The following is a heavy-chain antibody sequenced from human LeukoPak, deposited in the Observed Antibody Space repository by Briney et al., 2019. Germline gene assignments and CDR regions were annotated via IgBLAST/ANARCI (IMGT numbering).Heavy chain of an antibody. V-gene: IGHV3-23*01. J-gene: IGHJ4*02. D-gene: IGHD5-18*01. CDR1: GFTFSSYA. CDR2: ISGSGHGT. CDR3: AREEGYSYDY. Sequence: GGSLRLSCAASGFTFSSYAMSWVRQAPGKGLEWVSAISGSGHGTYYADSVKGRFTISRDNSKNTLYLHMNSLRAEDTAVYYCAREEGYSYDYWGRGTLVTVSS.